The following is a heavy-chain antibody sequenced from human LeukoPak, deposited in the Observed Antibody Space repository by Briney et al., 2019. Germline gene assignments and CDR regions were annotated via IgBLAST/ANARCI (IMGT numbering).Heavy chain of an antibody. Sequence: GRSLRLSCAASGFTFDDYAMHWVRQAPGKGLEWVSGISWNSGSIGYADSVKGRFTISRDNAKNSLYLQMNGLRAEDTALYYCAKTLGYSSGWYGYYYYGMDVWGQGTTVTVSS. CDR2: ISWNSGSI. V-gene: IGHV3-9*01. J-gene: IGHJ6*02. CDR1: GFTFDDYA. D-gene: IGHD6-19*01. CDR3: AKTLGYSSGWYGYYYYGMDV.